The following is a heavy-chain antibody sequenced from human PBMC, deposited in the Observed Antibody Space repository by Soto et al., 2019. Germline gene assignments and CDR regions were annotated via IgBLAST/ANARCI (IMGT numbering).Heavy chain of an antibody. CDR3: ARLQRVGHSGYYFDY. CDR1: GGSISNYY. CDR2: NYDSGST. D-gene: IGHD3-22*01. J-gene: IGHJ4*02. Sequence: QVQLQESGPGLVKPSETLSLTCTVSGGSISNYYWSWIRQPPGKGLEWIGYNYDSGSTNYNPSLKCRVTLSVDTSKNQFSLKLSSVTAADTAVYYCARLQRVGHSGYYFDYWGQGALVTVSS. V-gene: IGHV4-59*08.